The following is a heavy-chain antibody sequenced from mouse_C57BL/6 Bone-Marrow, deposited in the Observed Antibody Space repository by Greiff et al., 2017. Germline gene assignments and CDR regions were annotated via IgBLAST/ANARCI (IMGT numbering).Heavy chain of an antibody. D-gene: IGHD1-1*01. V-gene: IGHV5-6*01. CDR2: ISSGGSYT. CDR1: GFTFSSYG. Sequence: EVQGVESGGDLVKPGGSLKLSCAASGFTFSSYGMSWVRQTPDKRLEWVATISSGGSYTYYPDSVKGRFTISRDNAKNTLYLQRSRLKSEDTAMYYCARPYGSSRACFAYWGQGTLVTVSA. J-gene: IGHJ3*01. CDR3: ARPYGSSRACFAY.